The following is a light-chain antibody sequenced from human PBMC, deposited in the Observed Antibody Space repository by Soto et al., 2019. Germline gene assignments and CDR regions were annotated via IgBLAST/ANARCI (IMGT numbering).Light chain of an antibody. CDR3: QQRRDWPPLT. V-gene: IGKV3-11*01. Sequence: EVVLTQSPVTLALSPGERATISCRASQNVDIYVAWYQQRPGQAPRLLIYDASNRATGIPARFSGSGSGTEFTLTISNLEPEDFAVYYCQQRRDWPPLTFGGGTKVEIK. CDR1: QNVDIY. CDR2: DAS. J-gene: IGKJ4*01.